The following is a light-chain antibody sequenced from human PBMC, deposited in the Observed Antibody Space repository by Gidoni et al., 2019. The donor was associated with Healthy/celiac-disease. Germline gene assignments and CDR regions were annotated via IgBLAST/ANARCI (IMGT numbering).Light chain of an antibody. Sequence: DIQMTQSPSTLSASVGDRVTITCRASQSISSWLAWYQQKPGKALKLLIYKASSLESGVPSRFSGSGSGTEFTLTISSLQPDDFATYYCQQYNSYPFTFGPXTKVDIK. CDR2: KAS. J-gene: IGKJ3*01. CDR3: QQYNSYPFT. CDR1: QSISSW. V-gene: IGKV1-5*03.